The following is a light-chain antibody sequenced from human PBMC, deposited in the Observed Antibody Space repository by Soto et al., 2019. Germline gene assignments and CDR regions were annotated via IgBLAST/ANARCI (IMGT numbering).Light chain of an antibody. V-gene: IGKV3-15*01. CDR2: GAS. Sequence: EIVMTQSPATLSVSPGERATLSCRASQSVNINLAWYQQKPGQAPRLLIYGASIRATGIPARFSGSGAGTEFTLTISSLQSEDSATYYCQQCNSWPPITFGGGTKVEIK. CDR1: QSVNIN. J-gene: IGKJ4*01. CDR3: QQCNSWPPIT.